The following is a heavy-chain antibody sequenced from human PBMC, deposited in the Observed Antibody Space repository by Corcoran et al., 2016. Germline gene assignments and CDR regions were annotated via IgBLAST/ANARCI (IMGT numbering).Heavy chain of an antibody. Sequence: QVQLVQSGAEVKKPGASVKVSCKASGYTFTSYYMHWVRQAPGQGLEWMGIINPSGGSTSYAQKFQGRVTMTRNTSTSTVYMELSSLRSEATAVYYCARDLGMYYYGSGSYYGNYYYGMDVWGQGTTVTVSS. D-gene: IGHD3-10*01. CDR3: ARDLGMYYYGSGSYYGNYYYGMDV. CDR1: GYTFTSYY. J-gene: IGHJ6*02. V-gene: IGHV1-46*01. CDR2: INPSGGST.